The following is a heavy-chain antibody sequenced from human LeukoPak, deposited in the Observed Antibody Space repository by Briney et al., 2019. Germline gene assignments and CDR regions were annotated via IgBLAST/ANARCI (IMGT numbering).Heavy chain of an antibody. CDR1: GYTFTGYY. D-gene: IGHD6-19*01. CDR2: INPNSGGT. Sequence: GASVKVSCKASGYTFTGYYMHWVRQAPGQGLEWMGWINPNSGGTNYAQKFQGWVTMTRDTSISTAYMELSRLRSDDTAVYYCARDGASYSSGSNWFDPWGQGTLVTVSS. J-gene: IGHJ5*02. CDR3: ARDGASYSSGSNWFDP. V-gene: IGHV1-2*04.